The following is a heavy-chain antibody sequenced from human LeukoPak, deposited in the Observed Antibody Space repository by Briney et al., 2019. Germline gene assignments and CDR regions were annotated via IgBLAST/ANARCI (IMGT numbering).Heavy chain of an antibody. CDR3: AKDLVKIGIAVIDI. V-gene: IGHV3-9*01. CDR1: GFTFDDYA. Sequence: GGSLRLSCAASGFTFDDYAMHWVRHAPGKGLEWVSGISWNSGSIGYADSVKGRFTISRDNAKNSLYLQMNSLRAEDTALYYCAKDLVKIGIAVIDIWGQGTMVTVSS. CDR2: ISWNSGSI. D-gene: IGHD6-19*01. J-gene: IGHJ3*02.